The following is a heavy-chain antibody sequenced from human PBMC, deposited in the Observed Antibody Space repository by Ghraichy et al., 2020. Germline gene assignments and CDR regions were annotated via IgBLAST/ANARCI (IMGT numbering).Heavy chain of an antibody. J-gene: IGHJ3*02. CDR3: ARGSSSSHPTTNEAFDI. Sequence: GESLRLSCAASGFTVSSNYMSWVRQAPGKGLEWVSVIYSGGSTYYADSVKGRFTISRDNSKNTLYLQMNSLRAEDTAVYYCARGSSSSHPTTNEAFDIWGQGTMVTVSS. V-gene: IGHV3-53*01. CDR2: IYSGGST. CDR1: GFTVSSNY. D-gene: IGHD6-13*01.